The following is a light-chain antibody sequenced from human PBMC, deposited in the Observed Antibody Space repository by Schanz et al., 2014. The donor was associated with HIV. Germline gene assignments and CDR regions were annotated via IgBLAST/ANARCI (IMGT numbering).Light chain of an antibody. V-gene: IGKV1-39*02. Sequence: DIQMTQSPSSVSASVGDRVTITCRASQYISSYLIWYQQKPGKAPKLLIYAASTLQSGVPSRFSGSGSGTEYTLTISSLQPDDFATYCQSSVSNTFGQGTKVEI. CDR3: SSVSNT. CDR1: QYISSY. J-gene: IGKJ2*01. CDR2: AAS.